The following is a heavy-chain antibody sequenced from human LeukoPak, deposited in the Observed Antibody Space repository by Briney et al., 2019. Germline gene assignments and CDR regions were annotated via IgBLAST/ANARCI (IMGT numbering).Heavy chain of an antibody. CDR1: GGTFSSYA. J-gene: IGHJ4*02. CDR2: IAPSDSYA. CDR3: ARHRDCGAGNCYPDY. V-gene: IGHV5-10-1*04. Sequence: KVSCKASGGTFSSYAISWVRQMPGKGLEWMGRIAPSDSYANYSPSFEGQVSISADKSISTAYLQWSSLKASDTAMYYCARHRDCGAGNCYPDYWGQGTLVTVSS. D-gene: IGHD2-15*01.